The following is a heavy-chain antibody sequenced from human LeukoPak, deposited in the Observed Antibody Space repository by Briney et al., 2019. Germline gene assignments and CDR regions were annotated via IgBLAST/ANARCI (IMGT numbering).Heavy chain of an antibody. J-gene: IGHJ4*02. Sequence: PGGSLRLSCAASGFPFSRYSMHWVRQAPGEGPEWVSSITSSSSNKDYVDSVKGRFTVSRDNAKNSLYLQMDSLRVEDTAVYYCARDPPSRGTRYFDYWGQGILVTVSS. CDR3: ARDPPSRGTRYFDY. CDR1: GFPFSRYS. CDR2: ITSSSSNK. V-gene: IGHV3-21*01. D-gene: IGHD3-16*01.